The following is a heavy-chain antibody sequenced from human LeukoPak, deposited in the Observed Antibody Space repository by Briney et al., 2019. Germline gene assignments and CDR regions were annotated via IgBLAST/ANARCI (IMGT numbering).Heavy chain of an antibody. Sequence: PGGSLRLSCAASGFTFSSYWMSWVRQAPGKGLEWVANIKDDGSAKYYVDSVKGRFTISRDNAKNSLYLQMNSLRAEDTAVYYCARQGLRVNWFDPWGQGTLVTVSS. J-gene: IGHJ5*02. V-gene: IGHV3-7*01. CDR2: IKDDGSAK. D-gene: IGHD6-13*01. CDR1: GFTFSSYW. CDR3: ARQGLRVNWFDP.